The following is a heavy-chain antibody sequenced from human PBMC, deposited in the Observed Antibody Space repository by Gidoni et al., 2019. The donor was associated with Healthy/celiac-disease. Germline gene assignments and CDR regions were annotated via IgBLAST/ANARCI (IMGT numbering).Heavy chain of an antibody. CDR1: GGSSSSYY. Sequence: QVQLQESGPGLVKPSENLSLTCTVSGGSSSSYYWRWIRQPPVKGLEWIGYIYYSGSTNYNPSLKSRVTISVDTSKNQFSLKLSSVTAADTAVYYCARGGGGRYYYYYGMDVWGQGTTVTVSS. CDR2: IYYSGST. V-gene: IGHV4-59*01. J-gene: IGHJ6*02. CDR3: ARGGGGRYYYYYGMDV.